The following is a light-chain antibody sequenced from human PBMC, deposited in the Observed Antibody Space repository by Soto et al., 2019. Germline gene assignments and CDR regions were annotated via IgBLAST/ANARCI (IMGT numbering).Light chain of an antibody. CDR2: RND. J-gene: IGLJ1*01. CDR3: AAWDDSLSGSYV. CDR1: RSNIGTNF. Sequence: SVLAAPHSASGTPGQIVTISCSGRRSNIGTNFVYWYQQLPGTSPKLPIYRNDQRPAGVPDRFSGSTSGTSASLAISGLRSEDEADYYCAAWDDSLSGSYVFGTGTKVT. V-gene: IGLV1-47*01.